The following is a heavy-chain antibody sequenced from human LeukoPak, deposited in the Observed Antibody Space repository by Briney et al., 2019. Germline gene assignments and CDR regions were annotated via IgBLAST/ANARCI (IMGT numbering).Heavy chain of an antibody. CDR2: INPSGGST. Sequence: ASVKVSCKASGYTFTSYYMHWVGQAPGQGVEGVGIINPSGGSTSYAQKFQARVTMTRDMSTSTVYMELSSLRSEDTAVYYCARSDDYDFWSGYYSSVFDYWGQGTLVTVSS. J-gene: IGHJ4*02. D-gene: IGHD3-3*01. CDR1: GYTFTSYY. V-gene: IGHV1-46*01. CDR3: ARSDDYDFWSGYYSSVFDY.